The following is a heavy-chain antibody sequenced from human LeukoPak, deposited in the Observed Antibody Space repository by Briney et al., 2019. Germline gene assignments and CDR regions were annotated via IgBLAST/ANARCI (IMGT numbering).Heavy chain of an antibody. J-gene: IGHJ5*02. CDR2: IIPIFGTA. D-gene: IGHD6-19*01. V-gene: IGHV1-69*05. Sequence: SVKVSCKASGGTFSSYAISWVRQAPGQGLEWMGRIIPIFGTANYAQKFQGRVTITTDESTSTAYMELSSLRFEDTAVYYCARGDVAAVSWFDPWGQGTLVTVSS. CDR3: ARGDVAAVSWFDP. CDR1: GGTFSSYA.